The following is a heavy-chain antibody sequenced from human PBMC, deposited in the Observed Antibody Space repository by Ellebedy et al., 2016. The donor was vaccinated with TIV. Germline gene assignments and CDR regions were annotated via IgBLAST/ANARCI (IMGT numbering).Heavy chain of an antibody. CDR3: AKGGSQYSSGWYEEDY. J-gene: IGHJ4*02. V-gene: IGHV3-23*01. CDR1: GFTFSSYA. Sequence: GGSLRLXXAASGFTFSSYAMSWVRQAPGKGLEWVSAISGSGGSTYYADSVKGRFTISRDNSKNTLYLQMNSLRAEDTAVYYCAKGGSQYSSGWYEEDYWGQGTLVTVSS. D-gene: IGHD6-19*01. CDR2: ISGSGGST.